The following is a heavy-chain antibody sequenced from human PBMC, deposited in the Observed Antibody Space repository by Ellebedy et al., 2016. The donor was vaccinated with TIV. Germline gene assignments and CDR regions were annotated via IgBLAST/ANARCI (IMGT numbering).Heavy chain of an antibody. CDR1: GFTFSTYS. V-gene: IGHV3-48*01. Sequence: GESLKISXAASGFTFSTYSMNWVRQAPGKGLEWVSYISSSNTIYYADSVKGRFTISRDNAKNSLYLQLNSLRVEDTAVYYCARAYDPSYYYYGMDVWGQGTTVTVSS. CDR3: ARAYDPSYYYYGMDV. J-gene: IGHJ6*02. D-gene: IGHD1-1*01. CDR2: ISSSNTI.